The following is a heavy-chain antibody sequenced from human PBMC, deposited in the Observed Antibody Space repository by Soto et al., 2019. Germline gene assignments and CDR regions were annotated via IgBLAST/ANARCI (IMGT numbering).Heavy chain of an antibody. D-gene: IGHD2-21*01. Sequence: QVQLVQSGAEVKKPGASVKVSCKASGYTFTGYYMHWVRQAPGQGLEWMGWINPNSGSTNYAQKFQGWVTMTRDTSISTAYMELSRLRSDDTAVYYCASGGGENYYYGMDVWGQGTTVTVSS. V-gene: IGHV1-2*04. CDR1: GYTFTGYY. J-gene: IGHJ6*02. CDR3: ASGGGENYYYGMDV. CDR2: INPNSGST.